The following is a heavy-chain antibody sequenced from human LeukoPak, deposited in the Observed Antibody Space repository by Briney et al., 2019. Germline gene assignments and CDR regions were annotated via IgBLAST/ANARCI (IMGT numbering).Heavy chain of an antibody. D-gene: IGHD2/OR15-2a*01. Sequence: SETLSLTCTVSGGSISSDHWNWIRQPPGKGLEWIGCIYYSGSTYYNPSLKSRVTISVDMSKSQFSLRLTSVTAADTAVHYCARKNDFDIWGQGTLVTVSS. CDR1: GGSISSDH. J-gene: IGHJ3*02. CDR2: IYYSGST. CDR3: ARKNDFDI. V-gene: IGHV4-59*01.